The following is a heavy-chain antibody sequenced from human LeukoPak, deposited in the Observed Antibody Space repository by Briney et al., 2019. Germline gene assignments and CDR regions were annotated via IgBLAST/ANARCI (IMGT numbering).Heavy chain of an antibody. CDR3: AGGIALYHCDY. D-gene: IGHD3-16*01. V-gene: IGHV3-23*01. CDR2: ILGSGGST. J-gene: IGHJ4*02. Sequence: PGGSLRLSCAASRFTFTNYAMHWVRQAPGKGLEWVSGILGSGGSTYYADSVKGRFTISRDNSKNTVYLQMNSLRVEDTAMYFCAGGIALYHCDYWGLGTLITVSS. CDR1: RFTFTNYA.